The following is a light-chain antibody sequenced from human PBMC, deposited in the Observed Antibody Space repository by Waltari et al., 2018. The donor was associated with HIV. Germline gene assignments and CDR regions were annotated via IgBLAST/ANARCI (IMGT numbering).Light chain of an antibody. CDR2: SNN. V-gene: IGLV1-44*01. CDR1: TSNIGTNS. CDR3: AAWDDTLNGL. Sequence: QSVLTQPPSASGTPGQTVPISCSGNTSNIGTNSVNWYQQFPGAAPKLLIYSNNQRPSGVPARFSGSKSGTSASLAISGLQSEDEADYFCAAWDDTLNGLFGGGTKLTVL. J-gene: IGLJ2*01.